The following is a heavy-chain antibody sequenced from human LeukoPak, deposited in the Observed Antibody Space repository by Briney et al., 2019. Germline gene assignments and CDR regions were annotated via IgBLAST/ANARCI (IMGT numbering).Heavy chain of an antibody. J-gene: IGHJ4*02. Sequence: ASVKVSCKASGYTFTSYGISGVRQAPGQGLEWMGWISAYNGNTNYAQKLQGRVTMTTDTSTSTAYMELRSLRSDDTAVYYCARSHYSGSYYLFDYWGQGTLVTVSS. CDR1: GYTFTSYG. CDR3: ARSHYSGSYYLFDY. CDR2: ISAYNGNT. V-gene: IGHV1-18*01. D-gene: IGHD1-26*01.